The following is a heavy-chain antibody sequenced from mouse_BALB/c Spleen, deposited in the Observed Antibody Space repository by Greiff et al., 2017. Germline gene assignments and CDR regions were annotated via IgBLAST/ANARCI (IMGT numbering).Heavy chain of an antibody. CDR3: ARDLYYAGSPWFAY. CDR2: IHYSGST. V-gene: IGHV3-1*02. CDR1: GYSITSCSS. D-gene: IGHD1-1*01. Sequence: VQLKESGPDLVKPSQSLSLTCTVTGYSITSCSSWHWIRQHPGNQLEWKGYIHYSGSTNYNPSLKSRISLTRDTSKNQFFLQLNSVTTEDTATYYCARDLYYAGSPWFAYWGQGTLVTVSA. J-gene: IGHJ3*01.